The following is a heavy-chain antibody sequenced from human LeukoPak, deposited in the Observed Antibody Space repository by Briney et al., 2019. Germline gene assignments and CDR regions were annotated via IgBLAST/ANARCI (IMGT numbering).Heavy chain of an antibody. CDR1: GYTFISCA. J-gene: IGHJ4*02. CDR2: IDTKTGNP. D-gene: IGHD3-22*01. CDR3: AIHPSDSSGYFSS. V-gene: IGHV7-4-1*02. Sequence: ASVKVSCKASGYTFISCAINWVRQAPGQGLEYMGWIDTKTGNPTYAQGFTGRFVFSLDTSVSTAYLQISSLKAEDTAVYYCAIHPSDSSGYFSSRGQGALVTVSS.